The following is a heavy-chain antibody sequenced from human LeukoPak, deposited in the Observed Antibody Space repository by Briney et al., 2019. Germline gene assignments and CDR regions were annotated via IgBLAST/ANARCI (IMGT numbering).Heavy chain of an antibody. V-gene: IGHV3-15*01. D-gene: IGHD2/OR15-2a*01. Sequence: GGSLRLSCAASGFTFSNDWMKWVRQAPGKGLEWVGRIKSKTDGGTTEYAEPVKGKFTISREESKNTLYLQMNSLKTEDTAVYYCTTGATRLLLEYWGQGTLVTVSS. CDR1: GFTFSNDW. CDR3: TTGATRLLLEY. J-gene: IGHJ4*02. CDR2: IKSKTDGGTT.